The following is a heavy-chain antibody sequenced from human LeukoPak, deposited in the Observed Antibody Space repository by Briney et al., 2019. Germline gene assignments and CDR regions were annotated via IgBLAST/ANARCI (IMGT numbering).Heavy chain of an antibody. CDR3: ARAVGPFDY. CDR2: IWYDGSNK. Sequence: GGSLRLSCAASGFTFSTYGMHWVRQAPGKGLEWVAVIWYDGSNKYYADSVKGRFTISRDNAKNTLYLQMNSLRAEDTAVYYCARAVGPFDYWGQGTLVTVSS. J-gene: IGHJ4*02. CDR1: GFTFSTYG. D-gene: IGHD1-26*01. V-gene: IGHV3-33*01.